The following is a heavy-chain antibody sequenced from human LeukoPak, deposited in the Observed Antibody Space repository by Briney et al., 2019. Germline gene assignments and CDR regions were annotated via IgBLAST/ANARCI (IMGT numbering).Heavy chain of an antibody. V-gene: IGHV5-51*01. D-gene: IGHD2-2*02. Sequence: GESLQISCKGSGYSFTSYWIGWVRQMPGKGLEWMGIIYPGDSDTRYSPSFQGQVTISADKSISTAYLQWSSLKASDTAMYYCARAPGYCSSISCYTFPNYYYGMDVWGQGTTVPSP. CDR1: GYSFTSYW. J-gene: IGHJ6*02. CDR3: ARAPGYCSSISCYTFPNYYYGMDV. CDR2: IYPGDSDT.